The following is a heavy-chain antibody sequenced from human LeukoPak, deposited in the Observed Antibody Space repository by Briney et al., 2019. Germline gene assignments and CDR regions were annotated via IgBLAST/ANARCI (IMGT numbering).Heavy chain of an antibody. CDR3: ARALGYCSGGSCYSGYYFDY. D-gene: IGHD2-15*01. CDR2: IYSGGST. Sequence: PGGSLRLSCAASGFTVSSNYMSWVRQAPGKGLEWVAVIYSGGSTYYADSVKGRFTISRDNSKNTLYLQMNSPRAEDTAVYYCARALGYCSGGSCYSGYYFDYWGQGTLVTVSS. J-gene: IGHJ4*02. CDR1: GFTVSSNY. V-gene: IGHV3-53*01.